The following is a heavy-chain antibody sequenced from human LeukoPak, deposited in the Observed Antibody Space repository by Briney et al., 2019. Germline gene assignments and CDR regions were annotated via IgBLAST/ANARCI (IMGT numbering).Heavy chain of an antibody. Sequence: ASVKVSCKASGYAFTSYGISWVRQAPGQGLEWMGWISAYNGNTNYAQKLQGRVTMTTDTSTSTAYMELRSLRSDDTAVYYCARDSQAYYCDSSGRFDYWGQGSLLTVSS. J-gene: IGHJ4*02. CDR1: GYAFTSYG. V-gene: IGHV1-18*01. D-gene: IGHD3-22*01. CDR2: ISAYNGNT. CDR3: ARDSQAYYCDSSGRFDY.